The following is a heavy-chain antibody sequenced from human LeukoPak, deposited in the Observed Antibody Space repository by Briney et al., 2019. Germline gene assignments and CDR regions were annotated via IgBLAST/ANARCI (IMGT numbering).Heavy chain of an antibody. CDR1: GYTFTSYG. J-gene: IGHJ4*02. V-gene: IGHV1-18*01. D-gene: IGHD3-10*01. Sequence: ASVKVSCKASGYTFTSYGISWVRQAPGQGLEWMGWISAHNGNTNYAQKLQGRVTMTTDTSTSTAYMELRSLRSDDTAVYYCARDSAMVRGGLGFFDYWGQGTLVTVSS. CDR3: ARDSAMVRGGLGFFDY. CDR2: ISAHNGNT.